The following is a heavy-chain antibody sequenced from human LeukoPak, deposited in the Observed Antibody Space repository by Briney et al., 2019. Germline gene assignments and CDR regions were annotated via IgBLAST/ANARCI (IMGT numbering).Heavy chain of an antibody. V-gene: IGHV4-4*07. D-gene: IGHD6-13*01. CDR1: GGSISSYY. J-gene: IGHJ4*02. Sequence: SETLSLTCTVSGGSISSYYWSWIRQPPGKGLEWIGRIHSGGTTNYNPSLMSRVTLSIDKSKKHISLRLTSVTAADTAFYYCAREEYSSDWYGHDSWGQGTLVTVSS. CDR2: IHSGGTT. CDR3: AREEYSSDWYGHDS.